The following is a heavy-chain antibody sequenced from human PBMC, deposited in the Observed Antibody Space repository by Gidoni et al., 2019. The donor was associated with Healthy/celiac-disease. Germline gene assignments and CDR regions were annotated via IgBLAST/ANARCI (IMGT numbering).Heavy chain of an antibody. CDR2: IYYSGST. J-gene: IGHJ5*02. V-gene: IGHV4-39*01. Sequence: YWGWIRQPPGKGLEWIGSIYYSGSTYYNPSLKGRVTISVDTSKNQFSLKLSSVTAADTAVYYCARRVGITGSRSWFDPWGQGTLVTVSS. CDR1: Y. D-gene: IGHD1-20*01. CDR3: ARRVGITGSRSWFDP.